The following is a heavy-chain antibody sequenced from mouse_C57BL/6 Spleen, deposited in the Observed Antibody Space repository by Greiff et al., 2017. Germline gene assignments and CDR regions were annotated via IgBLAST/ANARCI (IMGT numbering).Heavy chain of an antibody. CDR2: INPNNGGT. CDR1: GYTFTDYY. CDR3: ARSPWALRAMGD. V-gene: IGHV1-26*01. J-gene: IGHJ4*01. D-gene: IGHD1-1*01. Sequence: VQLQQSGPELVKPGASVKISCKASGYTFTDYYMTWVKQSHGKSLEWIGDINPNNGGTSYNQKFKGKATLTVDKSSSTAYMELRSLTSEDSAVYYCARSPWALRAMGDWGQRTSVTVSS.